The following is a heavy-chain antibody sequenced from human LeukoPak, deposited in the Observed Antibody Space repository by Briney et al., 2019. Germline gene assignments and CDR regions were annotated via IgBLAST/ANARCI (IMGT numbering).Heavy chain of an antibody. CDR2: ISGSGGST. D-gene: IGHD1-1*01. Sequence: PPGGSLRLSCAASGFTFRGYGMSWVRQAPGKGLEWVSGISGSGGSTYYEDSVKGRFTISRDNSKNTLYLQMDSLRVEDTAAYYCAKDKLTTGQQGIDDWGQGTLVTVSS. CDR1: GFTFRGYG. CDR3: AKDKLTTGQQGIDD. J-gene: IGHJ4*02. V-gene: IGHV3-23*01.